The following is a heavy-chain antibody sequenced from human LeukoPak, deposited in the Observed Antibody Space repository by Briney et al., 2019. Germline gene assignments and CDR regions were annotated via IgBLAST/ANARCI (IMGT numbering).Heavy chain of an antibody. D-gene: IGHD2-21*01. V-gene: IGHV3-9*01. CDR2: ISFNGGVV. CDR1: GFMFENYA. CDR3: AKIAVPRPGRYHIDV. Sequence: GRSLRLSCAASGFMFENYALHWVRQAPGKGLERVSGISFNGGVVGYMDSVKGRFTISRDNANKLLYLQMTSLKVEDTALYYCAKIAVPRPGRYHIDVWGKGTTVTVSS. J-gene: IGHJ6*03.